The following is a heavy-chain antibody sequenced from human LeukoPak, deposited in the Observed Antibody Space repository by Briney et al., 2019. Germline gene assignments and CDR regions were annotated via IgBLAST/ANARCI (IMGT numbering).Heavy chain of an antibody. J-gene: IGHJ3*02. Sequence: GGSLRLSCAASGFTFSSYIMNWVRQAPGEGPEWVSSISSSSSYIYYADSVKGRFTISRDNAKNSLYLQMNSLRAEDTAVYYCARDGEGPSTVTGLDAFDIWGQGTMVTVSS. CDR2: ISSSSSYI. CDR3: ARDGEGPSTVTGLDAFDI. V-gene: IGHV3-21*01. CDR1: GFTFSSYI. D-gene: IGHD4-17*01.